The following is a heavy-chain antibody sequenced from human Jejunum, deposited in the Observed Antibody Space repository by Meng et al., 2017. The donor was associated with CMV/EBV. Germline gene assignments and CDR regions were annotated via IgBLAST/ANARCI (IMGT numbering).Heavy chain of an antibody. CDR2: IYWDDDK. V-gene: IGHV2-5*02. CDR3: AHFVGGYYPSRPDY. CDR1: GLSSVSSGVG. Sequence: TLKGSGPSPVKPTQTLTLTCAFSGLSSVSSGVGVGWIRQPPGKALEWLALIYWDDDKRYSPSLRSRLTITKDTSKNEVVLTMTNMDPVDTGTYYCAHFVGGYYPSRPDYWGQGTLVTVSS. J-gene: IGHJ4*02. D-gene: IGHD1-26*01.